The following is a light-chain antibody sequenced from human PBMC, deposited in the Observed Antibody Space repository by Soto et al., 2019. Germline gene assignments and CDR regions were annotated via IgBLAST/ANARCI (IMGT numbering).Light chain of an antibody. V-gene: IGLV2-14*01. CDR2: EVS. CDR1: SSDVGRYNY. Sequence: QSALTQPASVSGSPGQSITISCTGTSSDVGRYNYVSWYQQHPGKAPQFMIYEVSNRPSGVSNLFSGSKSGNTASLTISGLPAEHEADYYCTSYTSITTYVFGTGTNVTVL. J-gene: IGLJ1*01. CDR3: TSYTSITTYV.